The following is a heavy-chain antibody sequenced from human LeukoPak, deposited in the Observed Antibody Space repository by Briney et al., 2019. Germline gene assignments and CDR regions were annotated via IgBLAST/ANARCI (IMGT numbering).Heavy chain of an antibody. CDR3: AEDQDPVGAHHDY. J-gene: IGHJ4*02. Sequence: PGGSLRLSCAASGFTFSGYAMSWVRQAPGKGLEWVSAISGSGGSTYYGDSVKGRFTISRENSKKTLYLQMNRLRAEDTAVSYCAEDQDPVGAHHDYWGQGTLVTVSS. V-gene: IGHV3-23*01. CDR1: GFTFSGYA. D-gene: IGHD3-16*01. CDR2: ISGSGGST.